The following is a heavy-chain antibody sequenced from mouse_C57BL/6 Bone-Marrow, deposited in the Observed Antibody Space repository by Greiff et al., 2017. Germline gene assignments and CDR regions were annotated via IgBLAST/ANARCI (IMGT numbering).Heavy chain of an antibody. CDR2: ISYDGSN. J-gene: IGHJ2*01. D-gene: IGHD4-1*01. CDR3: AREDAGTGFDY. CDR1: GYSITSGYY. Sequence: EVKLEESGPGLVKPSQSLSLTCSVTGYSITSGYYWNWIRQFPGNKLEWMGYISYDGSNNYNPSLKNRISITRDTSKNQFFLKLNSVTTEDTATYYCAREDAGTGFDYWGQGTTLTVSS. V-gene: IGHV3-6*01.